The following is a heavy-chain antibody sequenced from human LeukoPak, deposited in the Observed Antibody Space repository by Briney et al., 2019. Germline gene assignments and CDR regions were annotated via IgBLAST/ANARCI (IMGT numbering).Heavy chain of an antibody. J-gene: IGHJ3*02. CDR1: GDSVSSNSAA. D-gene: IGHD6-6*01. CDR2: TYYRSKWYN. CDR3: ARGGGIAARVVGADAFDI. Sequence: SQTLSLTCAISGDSVSSNSAAWNWIRQSPSRGLEWLGRTYYRSKWYNDYAVSVKSRITINPDTSKNQFSLQLNSVTPEDTAVYYCARGGGIAARVVGADAFDIWGQGTMVTVSS. V-gene: IGHV6-1*01.